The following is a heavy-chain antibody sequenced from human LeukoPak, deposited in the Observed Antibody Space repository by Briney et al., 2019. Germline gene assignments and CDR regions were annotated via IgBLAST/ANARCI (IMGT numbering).Heavy chain of an antibody. V-gene: IGHV4-34*01. Sequence: PSETLSLTCAVYGGSFSGYYWSWIRQPPGKGLEWIGEINHSGSTNYNPSLKGRVTISVDTSKNQFSLKLSSVTAADTAVYYCAQTVPTVTTLEYWGQGTLVTVSS. CDR1: GGSFSGYY. D-gene: IGHD4-17*01. CDR3: AQTVPTVTTLEY. CDR2: INHSGST. J-gene: IGHJ4*02.